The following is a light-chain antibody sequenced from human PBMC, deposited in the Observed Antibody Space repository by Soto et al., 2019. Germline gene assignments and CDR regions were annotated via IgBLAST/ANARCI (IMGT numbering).Light chain of an antibody. V-gene: IGLV1-44*01. Sequence: QSVLTQPPSPSGTPGQRVTISCSGSSSNIGVNTVSWYQQLPGTAPKLLIYSTNQRPSGVPDRFSGSKSGTSASLAITGLQSEDEADYYCAAWDDSLNGWVFGGGTKVTVL. CDR1: SSNIGVNT. CDR2: STN. J-gene: IGLJ3*02. CDR3: AAWDDSLNGWV.